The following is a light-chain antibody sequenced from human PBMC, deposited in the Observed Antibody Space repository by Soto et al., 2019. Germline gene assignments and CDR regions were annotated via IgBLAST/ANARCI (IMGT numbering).Light chain of an antibody. Sequence: MTQSPATLSVSPGERATLSCRARQSITTKLAWYQQKPVQAPRLLIYDASTRATGIPVRFSGSGSGTEFTLTISSLQSEDVAVYYCQQYNNWPPYTFGQGTKLEIK. CDR1: QSITTK. J-gene: IGKJ2*01. V-gene: IGKV3-15*01. CDR2: DAS. CDR3: QQYNNWPPYT.